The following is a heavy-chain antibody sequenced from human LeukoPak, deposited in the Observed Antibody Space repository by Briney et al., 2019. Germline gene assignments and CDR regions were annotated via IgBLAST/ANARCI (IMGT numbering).Heavy chain of an antibody. CDR1: GFTFSSYG. D-gene: IGHD3-22*01. CDR2: IKQDGSEK. V-gene: IGHV3-7*01. Sequence: PGRSLRLSCAASGFTFSSYGMPWVRQAPGKGLEWVANIKQDGSEKYYVDSVKGRFTISRDNAKNSLYLQMNSLRAEDTAVYYCARYYDSSGYYPGAFDIWGQGTMVTVSS. CDR3: ARYYDSSGYYPGAFDI. J-gene: IGHJ3*02.